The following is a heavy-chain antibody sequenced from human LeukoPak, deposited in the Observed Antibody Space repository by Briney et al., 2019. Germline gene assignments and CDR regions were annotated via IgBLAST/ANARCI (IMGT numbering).Heavy chain of an antibody. Sequence: GGSLRLSCAASGFTFSSYSMNWVRQAPGKGLEWVSVIYSGGSTYYADSVKGRFTISRDNSKNTLYLQMNSLRAEDTAVYYCARDSPGGYSYGTFDYWGQGTLVTVSS. J-gene: IGHJ4*02. CDR1: GFTFSSYS. CDR2: IYSGGST. D-gene: IGHD5-18*01. V-gene: IGHV3-66*01. CDR3: ARDSPGGYSYGTFDY.